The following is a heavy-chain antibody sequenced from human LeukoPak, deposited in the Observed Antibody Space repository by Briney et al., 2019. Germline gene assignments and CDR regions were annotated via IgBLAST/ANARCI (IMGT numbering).Heavy chain of an antibody. V-gene: IGHV1-2*06. CDR3: ARGYNSGYEY. J-gene: IGHJ4*02. CDR1: GYTFTAFH. D-gene: IGHD1-14*01. Sequence: ASVKVSCKASGYTFTAFHLHWVRQAPGQGLEWMGRIKPNNGDTSYAQKFQGRVTMTRDTSLSTIYMELNSLRSDDTAVYYCARGYNSGYEYWGQGTLVT. CDR2: IKPNNGDT.